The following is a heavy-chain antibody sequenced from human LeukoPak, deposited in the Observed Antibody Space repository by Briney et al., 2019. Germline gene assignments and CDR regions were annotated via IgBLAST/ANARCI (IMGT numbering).Heavy chain of an antibody. CDR1: GGSFSGYY. D-gene: IGHD5-12*01. V-gene: IGHV4-34*01. CDR3: ARGPRRVDIVATIWGYYFDY. CDR2: INHSGST. J-gene: IGHJ4*02. Sequence: SETLSLTCAVYGGSFSGYYWSWIRQPPGKGLEWIGEINHSGSTNYNPSLKSRVTISVDTSKNQFSLKLSSVTAADTAVHYCARGPRRVDIVATIWGYYFDYWGQGTLVTVSS.